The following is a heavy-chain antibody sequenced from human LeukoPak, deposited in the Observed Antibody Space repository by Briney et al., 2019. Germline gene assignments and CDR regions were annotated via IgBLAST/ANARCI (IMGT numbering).Heavy chain of an antibody. D-gene: IGHD2-15*01. CDR2: INNSGST. Sequence: PSETLSLTCAVYGGSFSGYYWSWVRQPPGKGLEWIGEINNSGSTNYNPSLNSRVTISVDTSKNQFSLKLSSVTAADTAVYYCARVWGVSGGSCYSPPKYYYYYYGMDVWGQGTTVTVSS. CDR3: ARVWGVSGGSCYSPPKYYYYYYGMDV. V-gene: IGHV4-34*01. J-gene: IGHJ6*02. CDR1: GGSFSGYY.